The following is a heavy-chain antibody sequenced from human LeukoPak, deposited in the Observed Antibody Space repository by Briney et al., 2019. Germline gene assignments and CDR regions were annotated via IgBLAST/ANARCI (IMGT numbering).Heavy chain of an antibody. CDR1: NASFGPYY. V-gene: IGHV4-34*01. CDR3: ARETSLHIFDS. J-gene: IGHJ4*02. D-gene: IGHD2-21*01. CDR2: VNYRGDG. Sequence: SETLSLTCDVYNASFGPYYWSWLRQSPGKGLEYIGEVNYRGDGNYNPSLNSRDSISIDTSKKQFSLRLTSVTAADTAMYYCARETSLHIFDSWGQGTLVTVSS.